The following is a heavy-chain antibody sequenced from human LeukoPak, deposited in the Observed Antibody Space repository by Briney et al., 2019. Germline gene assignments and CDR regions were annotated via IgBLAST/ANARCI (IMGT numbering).Heavy chain of an antibody. Sequence: GGSLRLSCAASGFTFSSYAMHWVRQAPGKGLEWVAVISYGGSNKYYADSAKGRFTISRDNSKNTLYPQMNSLRAEDTAVYYCARGPRDGESEFFDYWGQGTLVTVSS. J-gene: IGHJ4*02. CDR1: GFTFSSYA. V-gene: IGHV3-30-3*01. CDR3: ARGPRDGESEFFDY. D-gene: IGHD3-10*01. CDR2: ISYGGSNK.